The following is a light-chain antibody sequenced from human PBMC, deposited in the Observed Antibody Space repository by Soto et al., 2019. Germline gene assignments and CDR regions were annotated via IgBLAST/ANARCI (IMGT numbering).Light chain of an antibody. CDR3: NSYTSSSTYV. J-gene: IGLJ1*01. Sequence: QSVLTQPASVSGSPGQSITISCTGTSSDVGCFNYVSWYQQHPGKAPKLMIYDVTNRPSGVSYRFSGSKSGNTASLTISGLQAEDEADYYCNSYTSSSTYVFGTGTQLTVL. CDR2: DVT. CDR1: SSDVGCFNY. V-gene: IGLV2-14*03.